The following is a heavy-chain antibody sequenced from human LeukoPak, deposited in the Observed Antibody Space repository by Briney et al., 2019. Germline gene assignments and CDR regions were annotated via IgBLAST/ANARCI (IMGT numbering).Heavy chain of an antibody. V-gene: IGHV1-46*01. CDR2: INPSGGNT. Sequence: ASVKVSCKASGYTLTNYYMHWVRQAPGQGLEWMGLINPSGGNTAYAQKFQGRVTITADESTSTAYMELSSLRSEDTAVYYCARGATTGYYYYYMDVWGKGTTVTVSS. CDR1: GYTLTNYY. CDR3: ARGATTGYYYYYMDV. J-gene: IGHJ6*03. D-gene: IGHD4-11*01.